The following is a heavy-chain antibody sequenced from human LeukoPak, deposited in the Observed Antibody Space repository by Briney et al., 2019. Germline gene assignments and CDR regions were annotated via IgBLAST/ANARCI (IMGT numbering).Heavy chain of an antibody. CDR3: ARYEAVAGVFDY. V-gene: IGHV4-61*02. CDR1: SGSINSGSYY. CDR2: FYSSGST. D-gene: IGHD6-19*01. J-gene: IGHJ4*02. Sequence: PSETLSLTCTVSSGSINSGSYYWNWIRQPAGKGLEWIGRFYSSGSTNYNPSLKSRVTISVDTSKNQFSLKLSSVTAADTAVYYCARYEAVAGVFDYWGQGTLVTVSS.